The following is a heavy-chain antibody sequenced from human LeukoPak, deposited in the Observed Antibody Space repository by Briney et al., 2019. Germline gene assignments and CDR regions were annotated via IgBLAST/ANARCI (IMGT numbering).Heavy chain of an antibody. CDR3: ARGAVSSGWYGDDY. CDR1: GFTFDDYA. J-gene: IGHJ4*02. CDR2: ISSSSSYI. D-gene: IGHD6-19*01. V-gene: IGHV3-21*01. Sequence: GGSLRLSCAASGFTFDDYAMHWVRQAPGKGLEWVSSISSSSSYIYYADSVKGRFTISRDNAKNSLYLQMNSLRAEDTAVYYCARGAVSSGWYGDDYWGQGTLVTVSS.